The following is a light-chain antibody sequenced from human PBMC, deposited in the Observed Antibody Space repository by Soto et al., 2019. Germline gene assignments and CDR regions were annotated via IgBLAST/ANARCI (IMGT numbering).Light chain of an antibody. CDR3: TSFTTTNIWV. J-gene: IGLJ3*02. Sequence: QSVLTQPASVSGSPGQSLTISCTGTSSDIGVYNYVSWYQQHPGKAPKLVICEVSNRPSGVSSRFSGSKSGNTASLTISGLRAEDEADYYCTSFTTTNIWVFGGGTKVTVL. V-gene: IGLV2-14*01. CDR2: EVS. CDR1: SSDIGVYNY.